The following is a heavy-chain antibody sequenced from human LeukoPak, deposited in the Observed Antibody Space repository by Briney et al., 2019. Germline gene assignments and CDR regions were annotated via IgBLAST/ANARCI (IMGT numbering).Heavy chain of an antibody. Sequence: SETLSLTCTVSGGSISSSSHYWGWIRQPPGKGLEWIGSMYYRGSTYHNPSLNSRVTISVDTSKNQVSLKLTSVTAADTAVYYCARNGYGSGSSWWGQGTLVTVSS. J-gene: IGHJ4*02. CDR2: MYYRGST. V-gene: IGHV4-39*07. D-gene: IGHD3-10*01. CDR1: GGSISSSSHY. CDR3: ARNGYGSGSSW.